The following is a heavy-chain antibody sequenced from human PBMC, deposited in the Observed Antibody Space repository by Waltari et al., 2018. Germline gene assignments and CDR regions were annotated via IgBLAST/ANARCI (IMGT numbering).Heavy chain of an antibody. J-gene: IGHJ6*03. V-gene: IGHV3-30-3*01. CDR2: ISYDGSNK. CDR3: ARDHDYDDYMDV. CDR1: GFTFSSYA. Sequence: QVQLVESGGGVVQPGRSLRLSCAASGFTFSSYAMHWVRQAPGKGLEWVAVISYDGSNKYYADSVEGRVTISRDNSQSTLYLQMNSLRAEDTAVYYCARDHDYDDYMDVWGKGTTVTISS.